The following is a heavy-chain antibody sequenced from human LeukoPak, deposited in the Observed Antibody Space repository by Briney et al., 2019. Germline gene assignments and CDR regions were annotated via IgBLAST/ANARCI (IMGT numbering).Heavy chain of an antibody. Sequence: ASVTVSCKASGYTFTDSYMHWVRQAPGQGLEWMGWINPKTCGTNYAQRFQGRVTMTRDTSIRTAYMELNSLRSDDTAVYYCARDGRLTIFVRGIITEGSPPKNWGQGTLVTVSS. CDR3: ARDGRLTIFVRGIITEGSPPKN. CDR2: INPKTCGT. CDR1: GYTFTDSY. D-gene: IGHD3-10*01. V-gene: IGHV1-2*02. J-gene: IGHJ4*02.